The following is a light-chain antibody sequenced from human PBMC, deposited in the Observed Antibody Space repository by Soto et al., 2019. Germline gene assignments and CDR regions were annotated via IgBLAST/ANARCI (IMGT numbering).Light chain of an antibody. V-gene: IGKV3-20*01. CDR1: QSVSSSY. CDR2: GAS. CDR3: QQYGSSPWP. Sequence: EIVLTQSPGTLSLSPGERATHSCRASQSVSSSYLAWYQQKPGQAPRLLIYGASSRATGIPDRFSGSGSGTDFTLTISRLEPEDFAVYYCQQYGSSPWPFGQGTKVEIK. J-gene: IGKJ1*01.